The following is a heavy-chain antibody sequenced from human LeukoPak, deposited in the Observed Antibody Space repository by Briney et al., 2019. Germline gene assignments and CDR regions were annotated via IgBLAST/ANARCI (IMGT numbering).Heavy chain of an antibody. V-gene: IGHV1-2*02. Sequence: GASVKVSCKASGYSFTGYYLNWVRQAPGEGLEWMGWINPYSGGTSYSQKFQGRVTMTRDTSNTTAYLELNNLTPDDTAVYYCARYPPDDFWGQGTLVTVSS. CDR2: INPYSGGT. CDR3: ARYPPDDF. CDR1: GYSFTGYY. J-gene: IGHJ4*02.